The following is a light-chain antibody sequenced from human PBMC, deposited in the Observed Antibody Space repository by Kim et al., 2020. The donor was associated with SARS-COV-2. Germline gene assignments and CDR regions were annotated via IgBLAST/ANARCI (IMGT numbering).Light chain of an antibody. Sequence: RARIMGGVNEIERKSVNWYGERPGQAPLMGIYYNTDRPSGIPERVSGSFSGNTATLTSSRVEAGDEADYYCQVWDRSSDHVVFGGGTQLTV. V-gene: IGLV3-21*04. CDR3: QVWDRSSDHVV. J-gene: IGLJ2*01. CDR1: EIERKS. CDR2: YNT.